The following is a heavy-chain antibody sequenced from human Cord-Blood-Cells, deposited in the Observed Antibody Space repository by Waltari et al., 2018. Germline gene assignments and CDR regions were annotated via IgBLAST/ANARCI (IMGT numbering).Heavy chain of an antibody. V-gene: IGHV3-7*05. Sequence: EVQLVESGGGLVQPGGSLRLSCAASGFTFSSDWMSWVRQAPGKGREWVANIKQDGSEKYYVDSVKGRFTISRDNAKNSLYLQMNSLRAEDTAVYYCASMHVDTAMDFDLWGRGTLVTVSS. CDR3: ASMHVDTAMDFDL. CDR1: GFTFSSDW. D-gene: IGHD5-18*01. CDR2: IKQDGSEK. J-gene: IGHJ2*01.